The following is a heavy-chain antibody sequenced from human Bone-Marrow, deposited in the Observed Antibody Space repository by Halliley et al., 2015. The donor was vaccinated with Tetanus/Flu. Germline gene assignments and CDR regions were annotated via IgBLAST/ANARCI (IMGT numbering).Heavy chain of an antibody. Sequence: TNGDDTYYTDSVKDRFRISRDNSNSTLYLQMSSLTAEDTGVYYCVKRGTLYMVRKGPRNYFDFWGQGTPVLVSS. D-gene: IGHD3-10*01. CDR2: TNGDDT. J-gene: IGHJ4*02. V-gene: IGHV3-64D*06. CDR3: VKRGTLYMVRKGPRNYFDF.